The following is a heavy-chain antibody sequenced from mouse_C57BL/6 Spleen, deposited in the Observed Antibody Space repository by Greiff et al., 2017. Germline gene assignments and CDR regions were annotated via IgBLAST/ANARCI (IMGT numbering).Heavy chain of an antibody. J-gene: IGHJ3*01. CDR2: ISDGGSYT. D-gene: IGHD1-1*01. Sequence: EVKLMESGGGLVKPGGSLKLSCAASGFTFSSYAMSWVRQTPEKRLEWVATISDGGSYTYYPDNVQGRFTISRDNAKNNLYLQMSHLKSEDTAMYYCARAYYGSSYGFAYWGQGTLVTVSA. CDR1: GFTFSSYA. CDR3: ARAYYGSSYGFAY. V-gene: IGHV5-4*03.